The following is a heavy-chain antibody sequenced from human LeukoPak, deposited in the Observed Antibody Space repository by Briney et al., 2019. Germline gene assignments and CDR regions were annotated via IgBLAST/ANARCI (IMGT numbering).Heavy chain of an antibody. Sequence: KASETLSLTCTVSGGSISSYYWSWIRQPPGKGLEWIGYIYYSGSTNYNPSLKSRVTISVDTSKNQFSLKLSSVTAADTAVYYCARAKIDYGDYLIRYYYYYYMDVWGKGTTVTISS. CDR3: ARAKIDYGDYLIRYYYYYYMDV. CDR1: GGSISSYY. D-gene: IGHD4-17*01. CDR2: IYYSGST. J-gene: IGHJ6*03. V-gene: IGHV4-59*01.